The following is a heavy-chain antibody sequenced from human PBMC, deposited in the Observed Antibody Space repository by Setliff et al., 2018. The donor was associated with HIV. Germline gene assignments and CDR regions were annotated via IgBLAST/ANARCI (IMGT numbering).Heavy chain of an antibody. J-gene: IGHJ6*03. CDR2: VIPNGGAT. D-gene: IGHD2-15*01. Sequence: SVKVSCKASGYTFTDYYIHWVRQAPGQGLEWMGRVIPNGGATIYAQKFQGRITMTSDTSISTAYMELSRLRSDDTAVYYCAREGLQGSFEYYYYYMEVWGKGTTVTVSS. CDR1: GYTFTDYY. V-gene: IGHV1-2*06. CDR3: AREGLQGSFEYYYYYMEV.